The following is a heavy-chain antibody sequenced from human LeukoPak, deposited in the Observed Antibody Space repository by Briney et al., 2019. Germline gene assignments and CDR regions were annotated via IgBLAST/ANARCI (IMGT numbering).Heavy chain of an antibody. CDR2: IGASGDSI. J-gene: IGHJ4*02. CDR3: AKIPDVSDY. V-gene: IGHV3-23*01. CDR1: GFTFSSYA. Sequence: GGSLRLSCAVSGFTFSSYAMIWVRQAPGRGLVWVSSIGASGDSIYYTDSVKGRFTISRDNSKNTLYLQMGSLRVEDTAVYYCAKIPDVSDYWDQGTLVTVSS.